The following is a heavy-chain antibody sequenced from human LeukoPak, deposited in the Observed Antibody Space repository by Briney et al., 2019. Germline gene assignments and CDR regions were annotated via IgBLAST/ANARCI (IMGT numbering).Heavy chain of an antibody. D-gene: IGHD3-3*01. Sequence: VGSLRLSCAASGFTFSSYSMNWVRQAPGKGLEWVSYISSSSSTIYYADSVKGRFTISRDNAKNSLYLQMNSLRAEDTAVYYCARDGGGGPFDYWGQGTLVTVSS. CDR2: ISSSSSTI. J-gene: IGHJ4*02. CDR1: GFTFSSYS. V-gene: IGHV3-48*01. CDR3: ARDGGGGPFDY.